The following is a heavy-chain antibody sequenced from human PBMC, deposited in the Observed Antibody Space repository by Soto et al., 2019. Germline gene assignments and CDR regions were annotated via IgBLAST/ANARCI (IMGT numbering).Heavy chain of an antibody. CDR1: GGSISSYY. D-gene: IGHD6-19*01. CDR3: ARGESISVAWFDY. J-gene: IGHJ4*02. Sequence: PSETLSLTCTVSGGSISSYYWSWIRQPPGKGLEWIGYNDYAVSVKSRITINPDTSKNQFSLQLNSVTPEDTAVYYCARGESISVAWFDYWGQGTLVTVSS. V-gene: IGHV4-59*04. CDR2: NDYAV.